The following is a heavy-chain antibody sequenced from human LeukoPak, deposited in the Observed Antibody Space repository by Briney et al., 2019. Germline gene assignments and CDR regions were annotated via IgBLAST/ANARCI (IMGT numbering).Heavy chain of an antibody. J-gene: IGHJ4*02. V-gene: IGHV3-48*03. CDR3: ASTHGGSFDY. D-gene: IGHD3-10*01. CDR2: ISSSGSTI. Sequence: GASLRLSCAASGFTFSSYEMNWVRQAPGKGLEWVSYISSSGSTIYYADSVKGRFTISRDNAKNSLYLQMNSLRAEDTAVYYCASTHGGSFDYWGQGTLVTVSS. CDR1: GFTFSSYE.